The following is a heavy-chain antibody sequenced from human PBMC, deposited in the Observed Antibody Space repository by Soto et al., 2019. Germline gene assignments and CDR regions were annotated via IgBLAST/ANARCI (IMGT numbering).Heavy chain of an antibody. CDR3: ARARYVDWLCFGY. CDR1: GFTFSDYY. D-gene: IGHD3-9*01. V-gene: IGHV3-11*01. CDR2: ISSSGSTI. J-gene: IGHJ4*02. Sequence: QVQLVESGGGLVKPGGSLSLSCAASGFTFSDYYMSWIRQAPGTGLEWVSYISSSGSTIYYAASVKGRFTISRDNATTSLYLHMNCLRAEDTAVYYFARARYVDWLCFGYWGQGTLVTVAS.